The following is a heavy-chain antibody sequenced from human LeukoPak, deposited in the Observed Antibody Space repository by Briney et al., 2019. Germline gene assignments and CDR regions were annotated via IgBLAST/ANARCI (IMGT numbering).Heavy chain of an antibody. CDR3: ARVAGDLDY. D-gene: IGHD7-27*01. CDR2: IYYSGST. J-gene: IGHJ4*02. CDR1: GGSISSSSYY. Sequence: PSETLSLTCTVSGGSISSSSYYWGWIRQPPGKGLEWIGSIYYSGSTYYSPSLKSRVTISVDTSKNQFSLKLSSVTAADTAVYYCARVAGDLDYWGQGTLVTVSS. V-gene: IGHV4-39*07.